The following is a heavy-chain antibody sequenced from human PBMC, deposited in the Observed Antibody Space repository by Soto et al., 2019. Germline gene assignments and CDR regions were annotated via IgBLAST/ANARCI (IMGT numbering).Heavy chain of an antibody. D-gene: IGHD2-21*02. J-gene: IGHJ4*02. CDR1: GGSISSGGYS. CDR3: ARGLLPLYYFDY. V-gene: IGHV4-30-2*01. Sequence: SETLSLTCAVSGGSISSGGYSWSWIRQPPGKGLEWIGYIYHSGSTYYNPSLKSRVTISVDRSKNQFSLKLSSVTAADTAVYYCARGLLPLYYFDYWGQGTLVT. CDR2: IYHSGST.